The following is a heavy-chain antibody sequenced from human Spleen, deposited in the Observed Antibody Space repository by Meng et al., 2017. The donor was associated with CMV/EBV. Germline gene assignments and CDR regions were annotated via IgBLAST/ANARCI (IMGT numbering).Heavy chain of an antibody. J-gene: IGHJ2*01. CDR1: GYTFTSYG. Sequence: ASVKVSCKASGYTFTSYGINWVRQAPGQGLEWMVWISPYNGNTNYAQKFRGRVTMTTDTSTSTAYMELRSLTSDDTAVYFCARFAGSPFGGYSYFDLWGRGTLVTVSS. D-gene: IGHD1-26*01. CDR2: ISPYNGNT. CDR3: ARFAGSPFGGYSYFDL. V-gene: IGHV1-18*01.